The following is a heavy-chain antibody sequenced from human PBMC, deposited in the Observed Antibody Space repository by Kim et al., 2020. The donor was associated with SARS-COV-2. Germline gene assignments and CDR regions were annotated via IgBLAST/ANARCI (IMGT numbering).Heavy chain of an antibody. CDR1: GGSISSSSYY. CDR2: IYYSGST. D-gene: IGHD4-17*01. J-gene: IGHJ3*02. V-gene: IGHV4-39*01. CDR3: ARHVSTVVTPWYAFDI. Sequence: SETLSLTCTVSGGSISSSSYYWGWIRQPPGKGLEWIGSIYYSGSTYYNPSLKSRVTISVDTSKNQFSLKLSSVTAADTAVYYCARHVSTVVTPWYAFDIWGQGTMVTVSS.